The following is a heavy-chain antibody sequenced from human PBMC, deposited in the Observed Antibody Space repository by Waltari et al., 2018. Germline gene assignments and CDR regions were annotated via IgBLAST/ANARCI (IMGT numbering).Heavy chain of an antibody. CDR3: ARGSYKWGSITYYMDV. CDR1: EGTFSSYA. V-gene: IGHV1-69*05. D-gene: IGHD1-20*01. J-gene: IGHJ6*03. Sequence: QVQLVQSGAEVKKPGSSVKVSCKAPEGTFSSYASSWVRQAPGQGLEWMGGVIPVRGTANYAQKFQGRVTITTDESTSTTYMELRSLRFDDTAVYYCARGSYKWGSITYYMDVWGKGTTVTVSS. CDR2: VIPVRGTA.